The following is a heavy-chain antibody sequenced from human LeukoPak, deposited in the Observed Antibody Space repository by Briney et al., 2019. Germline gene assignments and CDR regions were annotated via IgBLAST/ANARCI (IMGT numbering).Heavy chain of an antibody. Sequence: GGSLRLSCAASGFTFTRNAMAWVRQAPGKGLEWVSAIDGSGGTTFYADSVKGRVTISRVQSTNTVYLQMNSLRADDTAVYYCAKAHCSSASCSRADNWGQGTLVTVSS. D-gene: IGHD2-2*01. CDR2: IDGSGGTT. J-gene: IGHJ4*02. V-gene: IGHV3-23*01. CDR1: GFTFTRNA. CDR3: AKAHCSSASCSRADN.